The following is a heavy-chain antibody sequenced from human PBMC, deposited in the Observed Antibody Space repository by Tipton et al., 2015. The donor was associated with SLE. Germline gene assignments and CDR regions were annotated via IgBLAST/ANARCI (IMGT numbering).Heavy chain of an antibody. V-gene: IGHV4-59*01. CDR3: ASLSSSWAFDI. J-gene: IGHJ3*02. CDR2: IYSSGST. Sequence: TLSLTCTVSGDSFSSYYWSWIRQPPGQGLEWIGYIYSSGSTNYNPSLASRLTISVDTSKNQLSLKMTSVPAADTAVYYCASLSSSWAFDIWGQGTMVTVSS. D-gene: IGHD6-13*01. CDR1: GDSFSSYY.